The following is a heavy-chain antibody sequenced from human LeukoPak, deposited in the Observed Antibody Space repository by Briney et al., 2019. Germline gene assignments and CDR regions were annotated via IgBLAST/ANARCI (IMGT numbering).Heavy chain of an antibody. J-gene: IGHJ5*02. D-gene: IGHD6-6*01. CDR3: ARDAYSSSPRGWFDP. CDR1: GFTFSSYS. Sequence: GGSLRLSCAASGFTFSSYSMNWVRQAPGKGLEWVSSISSSSYIYYADSVKGRFTISRDNAKNSLYLQVNSLRAEDTAVYYCARDAYSSSPRGWFDPWGQGTLVTVSS. CDR2: ISSSSYI. V-gene: IGHV3-21*01.